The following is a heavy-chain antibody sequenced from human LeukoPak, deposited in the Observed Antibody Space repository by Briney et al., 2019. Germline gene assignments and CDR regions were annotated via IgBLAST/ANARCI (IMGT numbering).Heavy chain of an antibody. CDR1: GFTFDDYA. CDR3: ARGSSGYYRVPFDY. D-gene: IGHD3-22*01. V-gene: IGHV3-9*01. Sequence: GGSLRLSCAASGFTFDDYAMHWVRQAPGKGLEWVSGLSWNSGDIGYADSVKGRFTIPRDNAKNSLYLQMNSLRVEDTALYYCARGSSGYYRVPFDYWGQGSLVTVSS. J-gene: IGHJ4*02. CDR2: LSWNSGDI.